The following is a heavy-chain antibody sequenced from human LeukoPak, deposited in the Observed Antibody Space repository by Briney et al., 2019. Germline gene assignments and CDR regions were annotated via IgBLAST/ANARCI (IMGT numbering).Heavy chain of an antibody. Sequence: GRSLRLSCAASGFTFSSYAMHWVRRAPGKGLEWVAVISYDGSNKYYADSVKGRFTISRDNSKNTLYLQMNSLRAEDTAVYYCARDLSSVLAYCGGDCYDSFDYWGQGTLVTVSS. CDR2: ISYDGSNK. J-gene: IGHJ4*02. D-gene: IGHD2-21*02. CDR1: GFTFSSYA. V-gene: IGHV3-30-3*01. CDR3: ARDLSSVLAYCGGDCYDSFDY.